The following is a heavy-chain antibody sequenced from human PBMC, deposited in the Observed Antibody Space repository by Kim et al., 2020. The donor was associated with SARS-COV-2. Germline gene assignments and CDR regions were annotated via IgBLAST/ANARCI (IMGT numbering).Heavy chain of an antibody. CDR1: GYTFTSYA. V-gene: IGHV1-3*01. Sequence: ASVKVSCKASGYTFTSYAMHWVRQAPGQRLEWMGWINAGNGNTKYSQKFQGRVTITRDTSASTAYMELSSLRSEDTAVYYCARGVGRGGGYSYGMYYFDYWGQGTLVTVSS. CDR3: ARGVGRGGGYSYGMYYFDY. J-gene: IGHJ4*02. CDR2: INAGNGNT. D-gene: IGHD5-18*01.